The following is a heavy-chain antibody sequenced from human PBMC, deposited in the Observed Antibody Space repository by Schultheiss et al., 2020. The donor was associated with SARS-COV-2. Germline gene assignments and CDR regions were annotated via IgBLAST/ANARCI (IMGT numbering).Heavy chain of an antibody. Sequence: SVKVSCKASGGTFSSYAISWVRQAPGQGLEWMGGIIPIFGTANYAQKFQGRVTMTRNTSISTAYMELSSLRSEDTAVYYCARTPLRGYSGYDSPYYFDYWGQGTLVTVSS. J-gene: IGHJ4*02. CDR1: GGTFSSYA. D-gene: IGHD5-12*01. CDR3: ARTPLRGYSGYDSPYYFDY. V-gene: IGHV1-69*05. CDR2: IIPIFGTA.